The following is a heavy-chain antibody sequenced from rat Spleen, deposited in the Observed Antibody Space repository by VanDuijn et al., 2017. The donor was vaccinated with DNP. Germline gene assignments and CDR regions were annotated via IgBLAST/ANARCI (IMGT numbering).Heavy chain of an antibody. J-gene: IGHJ3*01. CDR2: ISYDGGST. CDR1: GFTFSDYY. V-gene: IGHV5-22*01. Sequence: EVQLVESGGGLVQPGRSMKLSCAASGFTFSDYYMAWVRQAPTKGLEWVAYISYDGGSTNYGDSVKGRFTISRDIAKSTLYLQMNSLRSEDMATYYCARPHYNNNGGFAYWGQGTLVTVSS. D-gene: IGHD1-10*01. CDR3: ARPHYNNNGGFAY.